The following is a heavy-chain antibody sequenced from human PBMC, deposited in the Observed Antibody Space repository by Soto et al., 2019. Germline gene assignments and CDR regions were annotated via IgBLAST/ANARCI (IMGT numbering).Heavy chain of an antibody. CDR3: ARSLLGDYYDSDGLDN. V-gene: IGHV1-69*02. CDR1: GGPYSKYS. Sequence: QVQLVQSGNEVKKPGSSVTVSCKASGGPYSKYSISWVRQAPGQGLEWMGRIIPIFDITNYAQKFQGRVTITADKSTSTVYMDLSSLRSEDTAVYYCARSLLGDYYDSDGLDNWGQGTLVTVSS. CDR2: IIPIFDIT. D-gene: IGHD3-22*01. J-gene: IGHJ4*02.